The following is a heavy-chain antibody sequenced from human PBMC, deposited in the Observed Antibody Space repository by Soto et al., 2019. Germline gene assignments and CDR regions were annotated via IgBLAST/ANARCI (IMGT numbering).Heavy chain of an antibody. J-gene: IGHJ4*02. CDR1: GGSMNTYY. D-gene: IGHD3-22*01. CDR3: ARLGGYYQAFDQ. CDR2: IYYSGST. Sequence: SETLSLTCTVSGGSMNTYYWGWFRQPPGKGLEWVGYIYYSGSTTYSPSLKSRVPISVDTSKNQFSLKLDSVTAADTAVYYCARLGGYYQAFDQWGQGSLVTVSS. V-gene: IGHV4-59*08.